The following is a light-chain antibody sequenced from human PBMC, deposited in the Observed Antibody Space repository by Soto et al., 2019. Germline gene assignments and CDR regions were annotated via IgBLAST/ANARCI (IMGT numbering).Light chain of an antibody. CDR1: QSVSSSH. Sequence: VLTQSPASLSLSPGERAALSCRARQSVSSSHLVWYQQKPGQAPRLLIYGASTRATGIPDRFSGSGSGTDFTLTISRLEPEDFELYYCHQYGTSYTFGQGNQLEI. V-gene: IGKV3-20*01. CDR3: HQYGTSYT. CDR2: GAS. J-gene: IGKJ2*01.